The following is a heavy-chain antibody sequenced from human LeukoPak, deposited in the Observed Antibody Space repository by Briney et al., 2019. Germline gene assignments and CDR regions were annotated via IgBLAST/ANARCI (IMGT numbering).Heavy chain of an antibody. J-gene: IGHJ6*02. CDR3: ARVIAVVRGGGLSYYYAMDV. V-gene: IGHV3-11*06. CDR2: ISSSSSYT. CDR1: GFTFSDYY. D-gene: IGHD3-10*01. Sequence: KPGGSLRLSCAASGFTFSDYYMSWIRQAPGKGLEWVSYISSSSSYTNYADSVKGRFTISRDNGKTSLYLQMNSLRDEDTAWYYCARVIAVVRGGGLSYYYAMDVWGQGTTVTVSS.